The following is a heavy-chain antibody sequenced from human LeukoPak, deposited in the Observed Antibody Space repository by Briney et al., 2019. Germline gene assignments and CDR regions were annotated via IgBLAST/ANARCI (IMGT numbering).Heavy chain of an antibody. J-gene: IGHJ4*02. V-gene: IGHV4-34*01. D-gene: IGHD6-19*01. Sequence: PSETLSLTCAVYGGSFSGYYWSWIRQPPGKGLEWIGEINHSGSTNYNPSLKSRVTISVDTSKNQFSLKLSSVTAADTAVYYCARGGIAVAGTALGFRYWGQGTLVTVSS. CDR1: GGSFSGYY. CDR3: ARGGIAVAGTALGFRY. CDR2: INHSGST.